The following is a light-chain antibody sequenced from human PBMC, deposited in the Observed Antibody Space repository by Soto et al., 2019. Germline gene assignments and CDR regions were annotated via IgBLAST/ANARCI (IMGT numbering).Light chain of an antibody. CDR3: QQYNNWLIT. CDR2: GAS. V-gene: IGKV3-15*01. CDR1: QSVSSN. Sequence: EIVMTQSPATLSVSPGERATLSCRASQSVSSNLAWYQQKPGQAPRLLIYGASTRATGIPARFSGSGSGTDFTLTISSLPSEDFAVYYCQQYNNWLITFGQGTRLEIK. J-gene: IGKJ5*01.